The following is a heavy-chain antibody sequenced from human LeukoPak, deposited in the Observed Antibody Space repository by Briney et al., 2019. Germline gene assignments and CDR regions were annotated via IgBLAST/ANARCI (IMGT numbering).Heavy chain of an antibody. J-gene: IGHJ4*02. V-gene: IGHV3-30-3*01. Sequence: GGSLRLSCAASGFTFSSYAMHWVRQAPGKGLEWVAVISYDGSNKYYADSVKGRFTISRDNSKNTLYLQMNSLRAEDTAVYYCARDSLNYDILTGYLDYWGQGTLVTVSS. D-gene: IGHD3-9*01. CDR3: ARDSLNYDILTGYLDY. CDR1: GFTFSSYA. CDR2: ISYDGSNK.